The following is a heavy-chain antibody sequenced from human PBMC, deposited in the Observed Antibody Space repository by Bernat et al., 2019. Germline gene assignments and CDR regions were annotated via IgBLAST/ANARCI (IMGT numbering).Heavy chain of an antibody. CDR2: IRSKAYGGTT. CDR3: TRGRFLEWLSTPYYFDY. CDR1: GFTFGDYA. J-gene: IGHJ4*02. V-gene: IGHV3-49*05. Sequence: EVQLVESGGGLVKPGRSLRLSCTASGFTFGDYAMSWFRQAPAKGLEWVGFIRSKAYGGTTEYAASGKGRFTISRDDSKSIAYLKMNSLKTEDTAVYYCTRGRFLEWLSTPYYFDYWGQGTLVTVSS. D-gene: IGHD3-3*01.